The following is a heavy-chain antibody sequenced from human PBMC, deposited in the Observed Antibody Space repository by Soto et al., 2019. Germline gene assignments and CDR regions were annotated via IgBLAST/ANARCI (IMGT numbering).Heavy chain of an antibody. CDR1: GGTFSSYA. D-gene: IGHD3-3*01. V-gene: IGHV1-69*13. J-gene: IGHJ6*02. CDR2: IIPIFGTA. Sequence: SVKVSCKASGGTFSSYAISWVRQAPGQGLEWMGGIIPIFGTANYAQKFQGRVTITADESTSTAYMELSSLRSEDTAVYYCASMYDFWSGYQYYYYYYGMDVWGQGTTVTVSS. CDR3: ASMYDFWSGYQYYYYYYGMDV.